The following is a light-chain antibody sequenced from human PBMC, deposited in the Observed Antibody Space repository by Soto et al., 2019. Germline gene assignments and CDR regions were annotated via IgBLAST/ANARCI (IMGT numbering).Light chain of an antibody. J-gene: IGLJ3*02. V-gene: IGLV1-40*01. CDR2: AYN. CDR3: QSYDTSLSGWV. Sequence: QSVLTQAPSESGDPGQRVTISCTGRRSNIGAGYDVHWYQQLPGTAPKLLIYAYNNRPSGVPDRFSGSKSGTSASLAITGLQAEDEADYYCQSYDTSLSGWVFGGGTKLTVL. CDR1: RSNIGAGYD.